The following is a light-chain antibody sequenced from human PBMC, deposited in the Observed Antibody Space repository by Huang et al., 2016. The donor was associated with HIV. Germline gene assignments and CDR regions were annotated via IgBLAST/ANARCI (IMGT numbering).Light chain of an antibody. V-gene: IGKV3-15*01. CDR3: QQYNNWPRT. CDR2: GAS. Sequence: ERVMTQSPDTLSVSPGERATLSCRASQGVSSNFAWYQQKPGQAPRLLIYGASTRVTGIPARFSGSGSATDFTLTIRSRQSEDSAVYYCQQYNNWPRTFGQGTKLEIK. CDR1: QGVSSN. J-gene: IGKJ2*01.